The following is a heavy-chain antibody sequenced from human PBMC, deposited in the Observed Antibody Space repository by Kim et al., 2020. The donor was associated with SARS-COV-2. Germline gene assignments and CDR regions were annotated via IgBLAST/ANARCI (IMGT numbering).Heavy chain of an antibody. CDR2: ISWNSGTI. CDR1: GFTLDHYA. J-gene: IGHJ4*02. D-gene: IGHD6-13*01. CDR3: AKGRIAAVVTALDY. Sequence: GGSLRLSCAASGFTLDHYAMHWVRQAPGKGLEWVSGISWNSGTIVYADSLKGRFTISRDNAKNSLYLQMNRLRAEDTAFYYCAKGRIAAVVTALDYWGQGTLVTVSS. V-gene: IGHV3-9*01.